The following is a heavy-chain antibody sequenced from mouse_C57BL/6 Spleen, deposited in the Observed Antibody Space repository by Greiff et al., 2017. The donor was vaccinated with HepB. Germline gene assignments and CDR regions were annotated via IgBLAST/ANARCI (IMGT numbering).Heavy chain of an antibody. CDR2: IWSGGST. D-gene: IGHD2-4*01. CDR1: GFSLTSYG. V-gene: IGHV2-2*01. Sequence: VQLKESGPGLVQPSQSLSITCTVSGFSLTSYGVHWVRQSPGKGLEWLGVIWSGGSTDYNAAFISRLSISKDNSKSQVFFKMNSLQADDTAIYYCARKDYDGPYYAMDYWGQGTSVTVSS. J-gene: IGHJ4*01. CDR3: ARKDYDGPYYAMDY.